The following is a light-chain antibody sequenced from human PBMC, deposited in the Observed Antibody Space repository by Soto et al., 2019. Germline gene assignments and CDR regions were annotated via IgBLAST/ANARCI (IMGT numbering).Light chain of an antibody. CDR1: QNIDMY. CDR3: QQSYSSPPLT. Sequence: DIQLTQSPSSLSASVGDRVTITCRASQNIDMYLSWYQQKPGRAPKLLIYAASTLQNGVPSRFSGNGSGTHFSLTISGLQPEDFATYYCQQSYSSPPLTFGAGTKVEIK. V-gene: IGKV1-39*01. J-gene: IGKJ4*01. CDR2: AAS.